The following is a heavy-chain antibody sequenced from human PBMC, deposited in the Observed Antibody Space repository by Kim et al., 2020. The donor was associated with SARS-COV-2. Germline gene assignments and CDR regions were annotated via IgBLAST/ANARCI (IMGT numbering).Heavy chain of an antibody. CDR1: GGSISSYY. D-gene: IGHD3-16*01. Sequence: SETLSLTCTVSGGSISSYYWSWIRQPPGKGLEWIGYIYYSGSTNYNPSLKSRVTISVDTSKNQFSLKLSSVTAADTAVYYCASTGGTILDAFDIWGQGTMVTVSS. J-gene: IGHJ3*02. V-gene: IGHV4-59*01. CDR2: IYYSGST. CDR3: ASTGGTILDAFDI.